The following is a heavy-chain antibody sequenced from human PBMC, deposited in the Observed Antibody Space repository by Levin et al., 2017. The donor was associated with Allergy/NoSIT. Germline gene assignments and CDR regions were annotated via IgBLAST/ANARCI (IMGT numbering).Heavy chain of an antibody. CDR1: GGSFSGYY. V-gene: IGHV4-34*01. Sequence: PSETLSLTCAVYGGSFSGYYWSWIRQPPGKGLEWIGEINHSGSTNYNPSLKSRVTISPDTSKNPFPLKLSPVTAADTDVYYCGIKESGDRNWFDPWGQGTLVTVSS. CDR2: INHSGST. CDR3: GIKESGDRNWFDP. D-gene: IGHD3-10*01. J-gene: IGHJ5*02.